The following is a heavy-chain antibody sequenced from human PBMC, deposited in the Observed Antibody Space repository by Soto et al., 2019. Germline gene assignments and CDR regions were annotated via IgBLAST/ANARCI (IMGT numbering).Heavy chain of an antibody. Sequence: QVQLVQSGAEVKQPGSSVKVSCKASGGTFSSYTISWVRQAPGQGLEWMGRIIPILGIANYAQKLQGRVTIPADKSTSTAYMELSSLRSEDTAVYYCASLAVADVAFDSWGQGTMVTVSS. J-gene: IGHJ3*02. CDR1: GGTFSSYT. D-gene: IGHD6-19*01. CDR3: ASLAVADVAFDS. CDR2: IIPILGIA. V-gene: IGHV1-69*02.